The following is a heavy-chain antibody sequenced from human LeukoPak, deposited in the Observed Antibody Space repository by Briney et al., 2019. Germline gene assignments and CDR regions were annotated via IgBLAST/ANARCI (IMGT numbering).Heavy chain of an antibody. J-gene: IGHJ4*02. V-gene: IGHV3-74*03. CDR3: ARESPFDY. CDR1: GFTFSSSS. CDR2: TSIDGSSI. Sequence: GGSLRLSCAASGFTFSSSSMDWVRQAPGKGLVWVSRTSIDGSSIAYADSVKGRFTASRDNAKNTLYLQMNSLRAEDTAVYYCARESPFDYWGQGTLVTVSS.